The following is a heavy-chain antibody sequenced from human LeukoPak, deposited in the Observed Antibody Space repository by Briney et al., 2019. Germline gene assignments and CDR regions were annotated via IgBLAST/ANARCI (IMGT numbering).Heavy chain of an antibody. D-gene: IGHD1-1*01. CDR2: ITGSGGST. J-gene: IGHJ4*02. CDR1: GFSFSSYA. V-gene: IGHV3-23*01. Sequence: GGSLRLSCAASGFSFSSYAMSWVRQAPGKGLEWVSAITGSGGSTYYADSVKGRFTISRGNSKNTLCLQMNSLRAEDTAVYYCAKYSGNANFDSWGQGTLVTVSS. CDR3: AKYSGNANFDS.